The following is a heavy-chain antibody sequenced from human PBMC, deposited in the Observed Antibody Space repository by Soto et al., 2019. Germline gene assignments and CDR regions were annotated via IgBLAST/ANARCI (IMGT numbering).Heavy chain of an antibody. CDR3: ARGQFHHVSNYYYALGV. Sequence: QVQLVQSGAEVKKPGSSVKVSCKASGGTFSSYAISWVRQAPGQGREWMGGFIPMFNRPHSARKFQGRVTITADESTSTAYMDLSSLRSEDTAVYYCARGQFHHVSNYYYALGVWGKGTTVTVSS. V-gene: IGHV1-69*01. J-gene: IGHJ6*04. CDR1: GGTFSSYA. CDR2: FIPMFNRP.